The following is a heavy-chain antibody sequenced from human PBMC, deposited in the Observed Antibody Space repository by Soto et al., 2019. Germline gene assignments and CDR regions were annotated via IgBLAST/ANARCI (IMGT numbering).Heavy chain of an antibody. Sequence: ESGGGVVQPGRSLRLSCAGSGFTFSNYGLHWVRQAPGKGLEWVAVISYDGSHKYYADSVKGRFTISRDNSNNMLYLQMDSLRAEDTAVYYCAKDGAPRYCNRSSCHPAGAYWGQGTLVTVSS. CDR2: ISYDGSHK. V-gene: IGHV3-30*18. CDR1: GFTFSNYG. CDR3: AKDGAPRYCNRSSCHPAGAY. J-gene: IGHJ4*02. D-gene: IGHD2-15*01.